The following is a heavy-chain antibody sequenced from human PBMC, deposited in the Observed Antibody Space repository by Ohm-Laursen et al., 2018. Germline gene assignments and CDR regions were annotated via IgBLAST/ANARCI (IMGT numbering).Heavy chain of an antibody. CDR1: GFTFSDYY. CDR2: ISSSGSTI. V-gene: IGHV3-11*04. J-gene: IGHJ6*02. D-gene: IGHD3-3*01. Sequence: SLRLSCAASGFTFSDYYMSWIRQAPGKGLEWASYISSSGSTIYYADSVKGRFTISRDNSKNTLYLQMNSLRAEDTAVYYCARASEASYGMDVWGQGTTVTVSS. CDR3: ARASEASYGMDV.